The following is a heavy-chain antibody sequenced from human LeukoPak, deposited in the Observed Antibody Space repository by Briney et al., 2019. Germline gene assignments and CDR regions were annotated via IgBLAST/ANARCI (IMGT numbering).Heavy chain of an antibody. CDR1: GDSISSYY. J-gene: IGHJ4*02. CDR2: IYYSGST. CDR3: ARAMVRGVPTT. V-gene: IGHV4-39*07. D-gene: IGHD3-10*01. Sequence: SETLSLTCTVSGDSISSYYWGWIRQPPGKGLEWIGSIYYSGSTYYNPSLKSRVTISVDTSKNQFSLKLSSVTAADTAVYYCARAMVRGVPTTWGQGTLVTVSS.